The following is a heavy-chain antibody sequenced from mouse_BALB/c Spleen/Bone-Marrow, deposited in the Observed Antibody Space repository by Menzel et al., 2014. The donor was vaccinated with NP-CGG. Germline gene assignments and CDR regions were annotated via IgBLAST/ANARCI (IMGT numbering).Heavy chain of an antibody. Sequence: VTLKVCGGGLVQPGGSLRLSCAPSGFTFTDYYMSWVRQPPGKALEWLGFIRNKANGYTAEYSASVKGRFTISRDNSQSILYLQMNTLRAEDSATYYCARDDYYAMDYWGQGTSVTVSS. CDR2: IRNKANGYTA. V-gene: IGHV7-3*02. CDR1: GFTFTDYY. CDR3: ARDDYYAMDY. J-gene: IGHJ4*01.